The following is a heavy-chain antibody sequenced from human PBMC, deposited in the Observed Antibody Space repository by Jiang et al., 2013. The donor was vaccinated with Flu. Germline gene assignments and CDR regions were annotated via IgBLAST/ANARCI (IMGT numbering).Heavy chain of an antibody. CDR3: ARAGRNWNYDAFDI. CDR2: INAGNGNT. D-gene: IGHD1-7*01. Sequence: CKASGYTFTSYAMHWVRQAPGQRLEWMGWINAGNGNTKYSQKFQGRVTITRDTSASTAYMELSSLRSEDTAVYYCARAGRNWNYDAFDIWGQGTMVTVSS. CDR1: GYTFTSYA. J-gene: IGHJ3*02. V-gene: IGHV1-3*01.